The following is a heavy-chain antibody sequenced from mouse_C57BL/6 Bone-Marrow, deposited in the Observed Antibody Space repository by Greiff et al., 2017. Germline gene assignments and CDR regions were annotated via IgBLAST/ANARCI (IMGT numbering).Heavy chain of an antibody. D-gene: IGHD2-5*01. V-gene: IGHV14-4*01. CDR1: GFNIKDDY. CDR3: THSNYRFAY. J-gene: IGHJ3*01. Sequence: VQLQQSGAELVRPGASVKLSCTASGFNIKDDYMHWVKQRPEQGLEWIGWIDPENGDTEYASKFQGKATITADTSSNTAYRQLSSLTSEDTAVYYCTHSNYRFAYWGQGTLVTVSA. CDR2: IDPENGDT.